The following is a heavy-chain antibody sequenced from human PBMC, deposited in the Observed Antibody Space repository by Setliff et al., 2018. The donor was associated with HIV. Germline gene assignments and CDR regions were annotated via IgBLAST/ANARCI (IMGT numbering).Heavy chain of an antibody. V-gene: IGHV4-38-2*02. CDR2: VYHTGST. CDR3: ASSPAWRSDFGLHTFDY. J-gene: IGHJ4*02. D-gene: IGHD2-2*01. Sequence: SETLSLTCTVSGYSTSSRYYWGWIRQPPGKGLEWIGSVYHTGSTYYNPSLKSRVTMSADTSKNQFSLKLSSVTAADTAVYYCASSPAWRSDFGLHTFDYWGQGTLVTVSS. CDR1: GYSTSSRYY.